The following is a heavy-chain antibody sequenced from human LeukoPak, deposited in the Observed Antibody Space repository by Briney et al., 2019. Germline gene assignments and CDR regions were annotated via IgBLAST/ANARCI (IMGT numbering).Heavy chain of an antibody. D-gene: IGHD3-16*02. Sequence: GASVKVSCKASGYTFTGYYMHWVRQAPGQGLEWMGWINPNSGGTNYAQKFQGRVTMTRDTSISTAYMELSRLRSDDTAAYYCARGPLRLGELSPASYWGQGTLVTVSS. CDR3: ARGPLRLGELSPASY. J-gene: IGHJ4*02. CDR1: GYTFTGYY. CDR2: INPNSGGT. V-gene: IGHV1-2*02.